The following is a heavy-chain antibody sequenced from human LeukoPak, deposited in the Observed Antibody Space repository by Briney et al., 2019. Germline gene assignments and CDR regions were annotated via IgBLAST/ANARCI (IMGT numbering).Heavy chain of an antibody. D-gene: IGHD1-26*01. CDR1: GFTFSSYS. CDR3: ARDFGSYYRHFDY. J-gene: IGHJ4*02. Sequence: GGSLRLSCAASGFTFSSYSMTWVRQAPGKGLEWVSSISSSSSYIYYADSVKGRFTISRDNAKNSLYLQMNSLRAEDTAVYYCARDFGSYYRHFDYWGQGTLVTVYS. V-gene: IGHV3-21*01. CDR2: ISSSSSYI.